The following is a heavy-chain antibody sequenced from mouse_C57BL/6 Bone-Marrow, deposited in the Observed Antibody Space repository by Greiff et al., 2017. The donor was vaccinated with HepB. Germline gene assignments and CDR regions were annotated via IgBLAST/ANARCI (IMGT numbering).Heavy chain of an antibody. V-gene: IGHV1-69*01. CDR1: GYTFTSYW. CDR3: ARYDPLFDY. CDR2: IEPSDSYT. Sequence: VQLQQPGAELVMPGASVKLSCKASGYTFTSYWMHWVKQRPGQGLEWIGEIEPSDSYTNYNQKFKGKSTLTVDKSSSTAYMQLSSLTSEDSAVYYCARYDPLFDYWGQGTTLTVSS. D-gene: IGHD2-12*01. J-gene: IGHJ2*01.